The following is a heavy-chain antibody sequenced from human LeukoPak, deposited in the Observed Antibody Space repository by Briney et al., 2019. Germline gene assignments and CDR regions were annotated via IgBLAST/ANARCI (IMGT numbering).Heavy chain of an antibody. D-gene: IGHD6-13*01. V-gene: IGHV1-69*04. CDR3: ASSPVSSSWYNWFDP. CDR1: GGTFSSYA. CDR2: IIPIFGIA. J-gene: IGHJ5*02. Sequence: SVKVSCKASGGTFSSYAISWVRQAPGQGLEWMGMIIPIFGIANYAQKFQGRVTITADKSTRKHYMALSSLRSEDTAVYYCASSPVSSSWYNWFDPWGQGTLVTVSS.